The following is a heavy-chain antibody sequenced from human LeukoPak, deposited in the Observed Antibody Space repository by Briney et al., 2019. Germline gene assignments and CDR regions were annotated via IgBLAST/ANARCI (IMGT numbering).Heavy chain of an antibody. CDR3: ARGRMAPDF. CDR2: ISESGVST. D-gene: IGHD2-8*01. Sequence: GGSLRLSCAAAGFTFDSYAMSWVRQAQGKGLEWVSGISESGVSTYYADSVKGRFSISRDNSKNTVYMQMSSLRPDDTAIYYCARGRMAPDFWGQGTLVTVSS. CDR1: GFTFDSYA. V-gene: IGHV3-23*01. J-gene: IGHJ4*02.